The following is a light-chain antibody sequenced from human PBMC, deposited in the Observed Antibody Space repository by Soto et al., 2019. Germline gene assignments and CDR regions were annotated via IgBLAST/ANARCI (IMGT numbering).Light chain of an antibody. CDR1: SSDVGGYYY. CDR3: NSYTSSSTSV. V-gene: IGLV2-14*01. Sequence: QSALTHPASVSGSPVQSLTISCTGTSSDVGGYYYGSWYQQHPGQAPKLIIYDVSNRPSGVSSRFSGSKSGNTASLTISGLQAEDEADYYCNSYTSSSTSVFGGGTKVTVL. CDR2: DVS. J-gene: IGLJ2*01.